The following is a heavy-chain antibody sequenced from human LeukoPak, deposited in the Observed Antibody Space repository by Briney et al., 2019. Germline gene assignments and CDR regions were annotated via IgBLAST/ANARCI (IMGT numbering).Heavy chain of an antibody. CDR2: IYPGDSDT. CDR3: ARLLDYDSTYYYMDV. V-gene: IGHV5-51*01. D-gene: IGHD4-17*01. CDR1: GYNFLTFW. J-gene: IGHJ6*03. Sequence: GESLKISCETSGYNFLTFWIAWVRQMPGKGLEWMGVIYPGDSDTRYSPSFQGQVSISVDTSLSTPYLPWRSLRASDTAMYYCARLLDYDSTYYYMDVWGIGTSVIVS.